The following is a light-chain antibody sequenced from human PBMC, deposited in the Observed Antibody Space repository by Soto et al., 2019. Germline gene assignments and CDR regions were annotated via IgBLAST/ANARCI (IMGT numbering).Light chain of an antibody. Sequence: ETVMTQSPATLSVSPGERPTLSCRASQSVSSNLAWYQQKPGQAPRLLIYDASTRDTGIPARFSGSGSGTEFTLTISSLQSEDFAVYYCQQYNTWPPTFGPGTKVDIK. V-gene: IGKV3-15*01. CDR1: QSVSSN. CDR2: DAS. J-gene: IGKJ3*01. CDR3: QQYNTWPPT.